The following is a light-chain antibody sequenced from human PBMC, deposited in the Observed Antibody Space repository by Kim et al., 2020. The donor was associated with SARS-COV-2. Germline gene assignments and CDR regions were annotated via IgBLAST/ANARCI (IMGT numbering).Light chain of an antibody. CDR3: AAWDDSLSGWV. V-gene: IGLV1-47*01. CDR2: RNN. CDR1: SSNIGSNY. J-gene: IGLJ3*02. Sequence: QSVLTQPPSASGTPGQRVTISCSGSSSNIGSNYVYWYQQLPGTAPKLLIYRNNRRPSAVPDRFSGSKSATSASLSISGLRSEDEADYFCAAWDDSLSGWVFGGGTQLTVL.